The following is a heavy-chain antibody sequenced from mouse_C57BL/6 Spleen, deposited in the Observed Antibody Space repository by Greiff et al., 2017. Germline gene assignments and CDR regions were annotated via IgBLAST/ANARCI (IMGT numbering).Heavy chain of an antibody. CDR1: GYAFTNYL. D-gene: IGHD3-1*01. Sequence: QVQLQQSGAELVRPGTSVKVSCKASGYAFTNYLIEWVKQRPGQGLEWIGVINPGSGGTNYNEKFKGKATLTADKSSSTAYMQLSSLTSEDSAVYFCARSGTGPYFDYWGQGTTLTVSS. V-gene: IGHV1-54*01. CDR2: INPGSGGT. J-gene: IGHJ2*01. CDR3: ARSGTGPYFDY.